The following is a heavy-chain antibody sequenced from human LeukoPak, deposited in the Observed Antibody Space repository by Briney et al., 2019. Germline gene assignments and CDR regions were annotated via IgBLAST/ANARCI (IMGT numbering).Heavy chain of an antibody. J-gene: IGHJ3*02. CDR3: AKCSASYYNDAFDI. Sequence: GGSLRLSCAASGFTFDNYDMNWVRQAPGKGLEWLSYIRGGGAVTRYSDSVKGRFTISRDNSKNTLYLQMNHLRAEDTAIYYCAKCSASYYNDAFDIWGRGTMVTVSS. CDR1: GFTFDNYD. D-gene: IGHD3-10*02. V-gene: IGHV3-23*01. CDR2: IRGGGAVT.